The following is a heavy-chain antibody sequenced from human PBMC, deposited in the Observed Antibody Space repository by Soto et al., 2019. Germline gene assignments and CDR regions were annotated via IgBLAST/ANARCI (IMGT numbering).Heavy chain of an antibody. D-gene: IGHD5-18*01. V-gene: IGHV1-18*01. CDR2: ISAYNGNT. CDR3: AREGTAMRKQPDYYYYRMDV. J-gene: IGHJ6*02. CDR1: GYTFTSYG. Sequence: ASVKVSCKASGYTFTSYGISWVRQAPGQGLEWMGWISAYNGNTNYAQKLQGRVTMTTDTSTSTAYMELRSLRSDDTAVYYCAREGTAMRKQPDYYYYRMDVWGQGTTVTVSS.